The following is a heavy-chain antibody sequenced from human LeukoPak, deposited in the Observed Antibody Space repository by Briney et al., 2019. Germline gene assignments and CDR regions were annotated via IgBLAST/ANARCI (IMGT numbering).Heavy chain of an antibody. V-gene: IGHV5-51*01. CDR3: ARQSSYGDYVGY. CDR1: GYSFSSYW. J-gene: IGHJ4*02. D-gene: IGHD4-17*01. Sequence: HGESLKISCQGSGYSFSSYWIGWVRKMPGKGLEWMGIIYPSDSDDRYSPSFQGQVTISADKSINTAYLQWSSLKASDTAMYYCARQSSYGDYVGYWGQGTLVTVSS. CDR2: IYPSDSDD.